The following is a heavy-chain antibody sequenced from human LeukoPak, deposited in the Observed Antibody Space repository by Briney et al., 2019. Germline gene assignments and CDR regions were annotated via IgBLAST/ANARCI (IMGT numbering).Heavy chain of an antibody. J-gene: IGHJ3*02. V-gene: IGHV3-23*01. Sequence: GRCLRLSCAASVFTFSIYAMSGVCRAPRKGLEWVLAICGSGGSTYYADSVKGRFTISRDNSKNTLYLQMNSLRAEDTAVYYCAKDSGTVVISGPPDAFDIWGQGTMVTVSS. D-gene: IGHD4-23*01. CDR2: ICGSGGST. CDR1: VFTFSIYA. CDR3: AKDSGTVVISGPPDAFDI.